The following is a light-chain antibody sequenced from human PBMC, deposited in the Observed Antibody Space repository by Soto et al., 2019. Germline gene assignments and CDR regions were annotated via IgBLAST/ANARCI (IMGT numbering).Light chain of an antibody. J-gene: IGKJ2*03. CDR1: QSLDSRY. CDR2: AVS. CDR3: QQYGNSPRYS. Sequence: EIVLTQSPGTLSLSPGERATLSCRDSQSLDSRYLAWYQQKPGQAPRLLIYAVSSRATGIPDRFSGSGSGTDFTLTISRLEPEDFAEYYCQQYGNSPRYSFGPGTKLEIK. V-gene: IGKV3-20*01.